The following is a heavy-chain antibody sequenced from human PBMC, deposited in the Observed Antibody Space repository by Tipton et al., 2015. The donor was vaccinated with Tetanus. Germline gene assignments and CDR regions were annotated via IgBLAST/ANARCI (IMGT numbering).Heavy chain of an antibody. Sequence: QSGPEVKEPGASVKVSCKASGYNFVNFGISWVRQAPGQGLEWMGWISAYNGKTKYAQRLQGRVTMTTDRSASTAYMDLRRLRSDDTAVYYCARAQEQRIYYYGMDVWGQGTTVTVSS. CDR1: GYNFVNFG. D-gene: IGHD6-25*01. CDR3: ARAQEQRIYYYGMDV. J-gene: IGHJ6*02. V-gene: IGHV1-18*01. CDR2: ISAYNGKT.